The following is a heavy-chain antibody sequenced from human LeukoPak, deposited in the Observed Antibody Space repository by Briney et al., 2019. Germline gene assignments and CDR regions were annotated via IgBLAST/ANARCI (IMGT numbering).Heavy chain of an antibody. J-gene: IGHJ2*01. CDR3: ARADRPSSLNGDYWYFDL. CDR2: IYYSGST. V-gene: IGHV4-39*07. Sequence: SETLSLTCTVSGGSISSSSYYWGWIRQPPGKGREWIGSIYYSGSTYYNPSLKSRVTISVDTSKNQLSLKLSSVTAADTAVYYCARADRPSSLNGDYWYFDLWGRGTLVTVSS. D-gene: IGHD4-17*01. CDR1: GGSISSSSYY.